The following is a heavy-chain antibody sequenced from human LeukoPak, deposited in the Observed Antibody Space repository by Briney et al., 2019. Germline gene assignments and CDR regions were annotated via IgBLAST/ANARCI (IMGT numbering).Heavy chain of an antibody. Sequence: PGGSPRLPCAASGFTFSNYAMNWVRQAPGKGLEWVALIWYDGSKQYYADSVKGRFTISRDNSKNTLYLQMNSLRAEDTAVYYCAKFDAGYYYDSSGSSVWWGQGTLVTVSS. J-gene: IGHJ4*02. D-gene: IGHD3-22*01. V-gene: IGHV3-30*02. CDR1: GFTFSNYA. CDR3: AKFDAGYYYDSSGSSVW. CDR2: IWYDGSKQ.